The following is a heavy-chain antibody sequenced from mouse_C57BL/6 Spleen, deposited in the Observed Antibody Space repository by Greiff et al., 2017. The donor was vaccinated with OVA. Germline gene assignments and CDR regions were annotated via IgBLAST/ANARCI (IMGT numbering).Heavy chain of an antibody. Sequence: QVQLQQSGAELVMPGASVKLSCKASGYTFTSYWMHWVKQRPGQGLEWIGEIDPSDSYTNYNQKLKGKSTLTVDKSSSTAYMQLSSLPSEDSAVYYCARGAAQAFYYAMDYWGQGTSVTVSS. CDR2: IDPSDSYT. D-gene: IGHD3-2*02. CDR3: ARGAAQAFYYAMDY. J-gene: IGHJ4*01. CDR1: GYTFTSYW. V-gene: IGHV1-69*01.